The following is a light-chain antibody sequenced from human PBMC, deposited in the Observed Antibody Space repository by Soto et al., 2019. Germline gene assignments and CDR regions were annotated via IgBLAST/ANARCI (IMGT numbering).Light chain of an antibody. V-gene: IGKV3-20*01. Sequence: VVTQSPGTLSLSTGERATLSCRASQSVSSSYLAWYQQKPGQAPRLLIYGASSRATGIPDRFSGSGSGTEFTLTISSLQSEDFAVYYCQQYTTWPPWTFGQGTKVDIK. CDR2: GAS. CDR3: QQYTTWPPWT. J-gene: IGKJ1*01. CDR1: QSVSSSY.